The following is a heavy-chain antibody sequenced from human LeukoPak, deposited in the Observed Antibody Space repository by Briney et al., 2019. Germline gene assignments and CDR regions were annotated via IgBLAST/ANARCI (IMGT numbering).Heavy chain of an antibody. J-gene: IGHJ3*02. Sequence: PSETLSLTCTVSGGSISSSSYYWGWIRQPPGKGLEWIGSIYYSGSTYYNPSLKSRVTISVDTSKNQFSLKLSSVTAADTAVYYCARGFGGSYAFDIWGQGTMVTVSS. D-gene: IGHD4-23*01. V-gene: IGHV4-39*07. CDR2: IYYSGST. CDR1: GGSISSSSYY. CDR3: ARGFGGSYAFDI.